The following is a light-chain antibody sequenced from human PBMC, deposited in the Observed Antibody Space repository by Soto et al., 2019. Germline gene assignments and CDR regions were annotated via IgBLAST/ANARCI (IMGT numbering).Light chain of an antibody. J-gene: IGLJ1*01. V-gene: IGLV2-14*01. Sequence: QSALAQPASVSGSPGQSITNSCTGTSSYVGSYNYVSWYQQHPGKAPKLMIYDVGNRPSGVSNRFSGSKSGNTASLTISGLQSEDEADYYCSSYTSTSTLVFGTGTKVTVL. CDR2: DVG. CDR3: SSYTSTSTLV. CDR1: SSYVGSYNY.